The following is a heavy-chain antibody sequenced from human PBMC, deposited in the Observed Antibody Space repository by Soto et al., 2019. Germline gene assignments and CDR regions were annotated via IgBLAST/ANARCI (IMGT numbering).Heavy chain of an antibody. CDR1: GFTFSSYS. CDR3: ARGQNSVSFDY. V-gene: IGHV3-21*01. CDR2: ISSSSDYI. Sequence: EVQLVESGGGLVKPGGSLRLSCAASGFTFSSYSMNWVRQAPGKGLEWVSSISSSSDYIYYADSVQGRFTISRDNAKNSLYLQMNSLRAEDTAVYYCARGQNSVSFDYWGQGTLVTVSS. D-gene: IGHD6-13*01. J-gene: IGHJ4*02.